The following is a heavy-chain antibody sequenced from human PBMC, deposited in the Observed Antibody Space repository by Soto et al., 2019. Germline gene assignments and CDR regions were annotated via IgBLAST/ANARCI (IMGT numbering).Heavy chain of an antibody. CDR3: TYAPQSSSSRLDY. V-gene: IGHV2-5*02. CDR2: IYWDDDT. Sequence: QITLKESGPPLVKPTQTLTLTCSFSGFSLSSGGVGGVGWIRQPPGKALEWLAIIYWDDDTRYRPSLRKRLSITQDPSKNQVVLTMTNMDPVDTATYYCTYAPQSSSSRLDYWGQGTLVPVSS. D-gene: IGHD6-6*01. J-gene: IGHJ4*02. CDR1: GFSLSSGGVGG.